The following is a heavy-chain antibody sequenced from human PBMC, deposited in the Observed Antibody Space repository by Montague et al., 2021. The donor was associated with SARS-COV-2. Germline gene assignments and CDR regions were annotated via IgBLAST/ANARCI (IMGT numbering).Heavy chain of an antibody. J-gene: IGHJ4*02. CDR3: ARHVRSLMVRGPDFDY. D-gene: IGHD3-10*01. Sequence: ETLSLTCTGEGGGRRRRRKERERIKKPPGKGLEWIGSIYYSGTTYYNPSLKSRVTISVDTSKNQFSLKLSSVTAADTAVYYCARHVRSLMVRGPDFDYWGQGTLVTVSS. CDR1: GGGRRRRRKE. V-gene: IGHV4-39*01. CDR2: IYYSGTT.